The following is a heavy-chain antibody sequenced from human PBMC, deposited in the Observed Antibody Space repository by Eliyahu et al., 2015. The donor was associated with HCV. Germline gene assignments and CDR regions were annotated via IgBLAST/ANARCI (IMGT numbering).Heavy chain of an antibody. D-gene: IGHD3-9*01. J-gene: IGHJ3*02. CDR1: GGSISNNY. CDR3: ARTYYDVLTGYFLGGYAFDI. Sequence: QVQLQESGPGLVKPSETLSLTCNVSGGSISNNYWSWIRQPPGKGLEWIGWIYYSGSTNYNPSLKSRVTISVDTSNNQFSLNLTSVTAADTAVYYCARTYYDVLTGYFLGGYAFDIWGQGTMVTVSS. V-gene: IGHV4-59*01. CDR2: IYYSGST.